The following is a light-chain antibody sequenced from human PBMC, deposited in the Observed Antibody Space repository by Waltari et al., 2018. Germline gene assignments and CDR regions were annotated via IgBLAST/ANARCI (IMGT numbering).Light chain of an antibody. J-gene: IGLJ3*02. Sequence: QAGLTQPPSVSKGLGQTATLTCTGNNNNVGNQGAAWLQQHQGHPPQLLSYRNNNRPSGISEKFAASRSGNTASLTITGLQPEDEADYYCSAWDSNLSAWVFGGGTKLTVL. CDR1: NNNVGNQG. CDR2: RNN. CDR3: SAWDSNLSAWV. V-gene: IGLV10-54*04.